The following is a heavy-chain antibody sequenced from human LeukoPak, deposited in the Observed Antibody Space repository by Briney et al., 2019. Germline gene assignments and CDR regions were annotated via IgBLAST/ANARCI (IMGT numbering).Heavy chain of an antibody. CDR2: IYSGGST. J-gene: IGHJ4*02. CDR3: ARSEAAAAGGDY. CDR1: GFIVSSKY. D-gene: IGHD6-13*01. V-gene: IGHV3-53*01. Sequence: GGSLRLSCAASGFIVSSKYMSWVRQAPGKGLEWVSVIYSGGSTYYADSVKGRFTISRDNSKNTLYLQMNSLRAEDTAVYYCARSEAAAAGGDYWGQGTLVTVSS.